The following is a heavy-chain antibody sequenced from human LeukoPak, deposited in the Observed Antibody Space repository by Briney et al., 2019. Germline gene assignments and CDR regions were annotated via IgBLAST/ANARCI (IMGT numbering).Heavy chain of an antibody. D-gene: IGHD6-13*01. Sequence: PGGSLRLSCAASGFTFSSYAMHWVRQAPGKGLEWVAVISYDGSNKYYADSVKGRFTISRDNAKNTLYLQMNSLRAEDTAVYYCARDEIAAAGAWGQGTLVTVSS. CDR3: ARDEIAAAGA. J-gene: IGHJ5*02. CDR1: GFTFSSYA. V-gene: IGHV3-30*04. CDR2: ISYDGSNK.